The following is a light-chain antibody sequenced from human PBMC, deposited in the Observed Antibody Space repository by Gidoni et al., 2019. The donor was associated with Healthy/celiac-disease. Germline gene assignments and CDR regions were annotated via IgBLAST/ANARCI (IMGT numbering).Light chain of an antibody. CDR2: WAS. CDR3: QQYYSTPGS. J-gene: IGKJ2*04. V-gene: IGKV4-1*01. Sequence: DIVMTQSPESLAVSLGERATINCKSSQSVLYSPNNKNYLAWYQQKPGQPPKLLIYWASTRESGVPDRFSGSGSGTDFTLTISSLQAEDVAVYYCQQYYSTPGSFXQXTKLEIK. CDR1: QSVLYSPNNKNY.